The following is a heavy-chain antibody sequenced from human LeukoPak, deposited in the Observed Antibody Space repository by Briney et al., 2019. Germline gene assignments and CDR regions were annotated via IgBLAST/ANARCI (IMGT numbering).Heavy chain of an antibody. Sequence: PSETLSLTCTVSGGSISSYYWNWIRQPPGKGLEWIGYIYYSGSTNYNPSLKSRVTISVDTSKNQFSLKFSSVTAAGTAVYYCARASDSSGYFQAFDIWGQGTMVTVSS. D-gene: IGHD3-22*01. CDR2: IYYSGST. V-gene: IGHV4-59*01. CDR3: ARASDSSGYFQAFDI. CDR1: GGSISSYY. J-gene: IGHJ3*02.